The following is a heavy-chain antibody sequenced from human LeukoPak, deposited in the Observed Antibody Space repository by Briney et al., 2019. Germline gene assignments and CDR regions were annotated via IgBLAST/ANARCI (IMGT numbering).Heavy chain of an antibody. J-gene: IGHJ4*02. CDR3: ARYYCSSTTCYYFDY. CDR1: GGSFSGYY. D-gene: IGHD2-2*01. V-gene: IGHV4-59*01. Sequence: SETLSLTCAVYGGSFSGYYWSWIRQPPGKGLEWIGYIHYSGSTNYNPSLKSRVTISVDTSKNQFSLKLRSVTAADTAVYYCARYYCSSTTCYYFDYWGQGTLVTVSS. CDR2: IHYSGST.